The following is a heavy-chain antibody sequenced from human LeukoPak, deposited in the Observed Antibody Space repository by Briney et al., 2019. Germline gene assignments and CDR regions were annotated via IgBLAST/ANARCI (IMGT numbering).Heavy chain of an antibody. CDR2: ISWNSGSI. V-gene: IGHV3-9*01. Sequence: GGSLRLSCAASGFNFDNYAMHWVRRAPGKGLGWVSGISWNSGSIAYADSVKGRFTISRDNAKNSLYLQMNSLRAEDTALYYCAKDTSSGGSGWYDYWGQGTLVTVSS. D-gene: IGHD6-19*01. CDR3: AKDTSSGGSGWYDY. CDR1: GFNFDNYA. J-gene: IGHJ4*02.